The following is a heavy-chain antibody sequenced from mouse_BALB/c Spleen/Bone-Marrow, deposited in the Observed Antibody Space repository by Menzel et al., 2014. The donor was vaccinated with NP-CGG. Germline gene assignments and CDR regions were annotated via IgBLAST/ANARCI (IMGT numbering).Heavy chain of an antibody. CDR2: INPYNDGT. Sequence: VQLQQSGPELVKPGASGKMSCKASGYTFTSYVIHWVKQKPGQGLEWIGNINPYNDGTQYNEKFKGKATLTSDKSSSTAFMELSSLTSEDSAVYYCARSLYGYDWYFDVWGAGTTVTVSS. CDR1: GYTFTSYV. V-gene: IGHV1-14*01. J-gene: IGHJ1*01. D-gene: IGHD2-2*01. CDR3: ARSLYGYDWYFDV.